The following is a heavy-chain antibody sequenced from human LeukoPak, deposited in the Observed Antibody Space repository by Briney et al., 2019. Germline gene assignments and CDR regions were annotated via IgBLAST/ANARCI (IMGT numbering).Heavy chain of an antibody. Sequence: PSETLSLTCAVSGYSIGTDYYWGWIRQPPGKGLEWIGSIYNSGSTYYYPSLKSRITISVDTSKNQFSLKLSSVTAADTAVYYCARNSSSSSPPERYNWFDPWGQGTLVTVSS. J-gene: IGHJ5*02. CDR1: GYSIGTDYY. V-gene: IGHV4-38-2*01. CDR3: ARNSSSSSPPERYNWFDP. CDR2: IYNSGST. D-gene: IGHD6-6*01.